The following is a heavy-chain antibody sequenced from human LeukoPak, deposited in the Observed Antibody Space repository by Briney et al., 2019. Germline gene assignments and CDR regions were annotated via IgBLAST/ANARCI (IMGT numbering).Heavy chain of an antibody. CDR3: ARLRRWLQNFDY. CDR2: IYYSGST. Sequence: SGPGLVKPSETLSLTCTVSGGSISSRSYYWGWIRQPPGKGLEWIGSIYYSGSTYYNPSLKSRVTISVDTSKNQFSLKLSSVTAADTAVYYCARLRRWLQNFDYWGQGTLVTVSS. J-gene: IGHJ4*02. CDR1: GGSISSRSYY. D-gene: IGHD5-24*01. V-gene: IGHV4-39*01.